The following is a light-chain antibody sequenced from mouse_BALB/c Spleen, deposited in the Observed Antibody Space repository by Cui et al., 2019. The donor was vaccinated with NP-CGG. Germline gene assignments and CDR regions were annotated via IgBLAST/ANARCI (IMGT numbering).Light chain of an antibody. V-gene: IGLV1*01. J-gene: IGLJ1*01. CDR1: TGAVTTSNY. CDR3: ALWYSNHWV. Sequence: QADPTQESALTTTPGKTVTLTCRTNTGAVTTSNYANWVQEKPDHLFTGLIGGTNNRAPGIPARFSGSLIGDKAALTITGAQTEDEAIYFCALWYSNHWVFGGGTKLTVL. CDR2: GTN.